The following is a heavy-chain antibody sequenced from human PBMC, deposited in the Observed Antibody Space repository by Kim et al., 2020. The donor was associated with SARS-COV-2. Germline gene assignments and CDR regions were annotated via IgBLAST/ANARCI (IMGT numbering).Heavy chain of an antibody. J-gene: IGHJ3*02. CDR2: ISHSGDT. CDR3: ARQVVTGWFNFDM. V-gene: IGHV4-38-2*01. CDR1: GSPFGYAYY. Sequence: SETLSLTCSVSGSPFGYAYYWGWIRQPPGRGLEWIGSISHSGDTYYKTSVQSRITISVDTSKNQFSLNLSSVTAADTALYFCARQVVTGWFNFDMWGQVRMVTVSS. D-gene: IGHD6-19*01.